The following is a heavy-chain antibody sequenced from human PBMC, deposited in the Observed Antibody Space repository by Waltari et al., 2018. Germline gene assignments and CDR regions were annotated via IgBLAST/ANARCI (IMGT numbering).Heavy chain of an antibody. CDR1: GFTFSNAW. D-gene: IGHD3-3*01. CDR3: TTDRPYYDFWSGYYPPGDY. J-gene: IGHJ4*02. Sequence: EVQLVESGGGLVKPGGSLRLSCAASGFTFSNAWMNWVRQAPGKGLEWVGRIKSKTDGGTTDYAAPVKGRFTNSRDESKNTLYLQMNSLKTEDTAVYYCTTDRPYYDFWSGYYPPGDYWGQGTLVTVSS. V-gene: IGHV3-15*07. CDR2: IKSKTDGGTT.